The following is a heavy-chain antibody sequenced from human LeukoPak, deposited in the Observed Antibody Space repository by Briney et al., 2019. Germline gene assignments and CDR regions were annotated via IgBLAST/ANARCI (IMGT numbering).Heavy chain of an antibody. CDR3: ARFRGVIHAFDI. CDR1: GFTVSTSY. D-gene: IGHD3-10*01. V-gene: IGHV3-7*05. CDR2: IEEDGSEK. Sequence: SGGSLRLSCAASGFTVSTSYMSWVRQAPGKGLEWVANIEEDGSEKSYVDSVKGRFTISRDNAKNSLCLQMNSLRAEDTAVYHCARFRGVIHAFDIWGQGTMVTVSS. J-gene: IGHJ3*02.